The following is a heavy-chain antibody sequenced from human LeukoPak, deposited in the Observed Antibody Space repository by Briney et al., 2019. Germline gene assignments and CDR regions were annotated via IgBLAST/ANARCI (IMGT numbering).Heavy chain of an antibody. D-gene: IGHD6-19*01. CDR1: GFTFSSYA. V-gene: IGHV3-30-3*01. CDR3: ARGGKAVAGTARPCDY. Sequence: GGSLRLSCAASGFTFSSYAMHWVRQAPGKGLEWVAVISYDGSNKYYADSVKGRFTISRDNSKNTLYLQMNSLRAEDTAVYYCARGGKAVAGTARPCDYWGQGTLVTVSS. CDR2: ISYDGSNK. J-gene: IGHJ4*02.